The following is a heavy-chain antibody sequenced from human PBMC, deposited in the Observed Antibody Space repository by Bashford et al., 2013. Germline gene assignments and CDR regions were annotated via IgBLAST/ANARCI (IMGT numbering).Heavy chain of an antibody. V-gene: IGHV1-2*02. Sequence: ASVKVSCKASGYTFTGYYMHWVRQAPGQGLEWMGWINPNSGGTNYAQKFQGRVTMTRDTSISTAYMELSRLRSDDTAVYYCARGVVGAKFVSDYWGQGTLVTVSS. CDR2: INPNSGGT. J-gene: IGHJ4*02. CDR1: GYTFTGYY. CDR3: ARGVVGAKFVSDY. D-gene: IGHD1-26*01.